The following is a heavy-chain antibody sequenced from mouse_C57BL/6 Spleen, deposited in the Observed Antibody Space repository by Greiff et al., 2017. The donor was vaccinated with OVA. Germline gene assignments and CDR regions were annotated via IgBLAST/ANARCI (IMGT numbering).Heavy chain of an antibody. V-gene: IGHV14-4*01. Sequence: VQLQQSGAELVRPGASVKLSCTASGFNIKDDYMHWVKQRPEQGLEWIGWIDPENGDTEYASKFQGKATITADTSSNTAYLQLSSLTAEDTAVYYCTRGDKNAMDYWGQGTSVTVAS. J-gene: IGHJ4*01. CDR3: TRGDKNAMDY. D-gene: IGHD3-2*01. CDR1: GFNIKDDY. CDR2: IDPENGDT.